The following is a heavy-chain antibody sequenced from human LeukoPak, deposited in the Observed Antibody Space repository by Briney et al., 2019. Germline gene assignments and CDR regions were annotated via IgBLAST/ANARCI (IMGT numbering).Heavy chain of an antibody. V-gene: IGHV3-33*01. Sequence: PGGSLRLSCAASGFTFSSYGMHWVRQAPGKGLEWVAVIWYDGSNKYYADSVKGRFTISRDNSKNTLYLQMNSLRAEDTAVYYCAREDTAMAPYYYGMDVWGQGTTVTVSS. J-gene: IGHJ6*02. CDR3: AREDTAMAPYYYGMDV. CDR2: IWYDGSNK. D-gene: IGHD5-18*01. CDR1: GFTFSSYG.